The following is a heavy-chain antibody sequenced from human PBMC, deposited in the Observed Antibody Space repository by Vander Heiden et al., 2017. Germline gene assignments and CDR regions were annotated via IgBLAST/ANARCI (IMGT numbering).Heavy chain of an antibody. Sequence: QVQLVESGGGLVKPGGSLRLSCAASGFTFSHYYRSWIRQAPGKGLEWVSYISSSGSTIYYADSVKGRFTISRDNAKNSLYLQMNSLRAEDTAVYYCARDPEPISVGPTRGMDVWGQGTTVTVSS. D-gene: IGHD3-3*01. CDR2: ISSSGSTI. CDR3: ARDPEPISVGPTRGMDV. CDR1: GFTFSHYY. V-gene: IGHV3-11*01. J-gene: IGHJ6*02.